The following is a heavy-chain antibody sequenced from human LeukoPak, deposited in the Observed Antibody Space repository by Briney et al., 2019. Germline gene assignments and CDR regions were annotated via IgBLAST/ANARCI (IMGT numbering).Heavy chain of an antibody. CDR2: ISNSGST. CDR1: GGSISSHY. D-gene: IGHD2-15*01. J-gene: IGHJ6*03. Sequence: SETLSLTCTVSGGSISSHYWTWVRQSPVKGLEWIGDISNSGSTSYNPSLKSRVTISIDTSKNQFSLKLSSVTAADTAVYYCGRDALVGYFSYYYMDVWGKGTTVTVSS. V-gene: IGHV4-59*11. CDR3: GRDALVGYFSYYYMDV.